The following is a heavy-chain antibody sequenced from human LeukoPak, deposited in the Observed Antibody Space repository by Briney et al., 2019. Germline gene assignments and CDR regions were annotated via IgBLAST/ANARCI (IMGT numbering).Heavy chain of an antibody. CDR1: GYSFTTYW. Sequence: GESLKISWNGSGYSFTTYWIDWVRQIPGKSLEWMGTIYPGDSDTRYSPSFQGQVTISADNSISTAYLQWSSLKASDTAIYYCARALVGAATLSYWGQGTLVTVSS. V-gene: IGHV5-51*01. CDR3: ARALVGAATLSY. CDR2: IYPGDSDT. D-gene: IGHD1-26*01. J-gene: IGHJ4*02.